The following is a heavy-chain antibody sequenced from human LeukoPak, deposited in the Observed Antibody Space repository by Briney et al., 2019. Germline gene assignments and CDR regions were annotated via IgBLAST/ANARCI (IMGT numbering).Heavy chain of an antibody. Sequence: SETLSLTCAVYGGSFSGYYWSWIRQPPGKGLEWIGEINHSGSTNYNPSLKSRVTISVDTSKNQFSLKLSSVTAADTAVYYCARAASGWFEDWYFDLWGRGTLVTVSS. V-gene: IGHV4-34*01. CDR3: ARAASGWFEDWYFDL. CDR2: INHSGST. J-gene: IGHJ2*01. D-gene: IGHD6-19*01. CDR1: GGSFSGYY.